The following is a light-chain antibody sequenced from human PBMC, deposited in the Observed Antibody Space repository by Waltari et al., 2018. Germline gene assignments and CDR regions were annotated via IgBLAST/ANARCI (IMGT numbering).Light chain of an antibody. CDR2: DVA. CDR3: ASYTSTNTVI. J-gene: IGLJ2*01. CDR1: SSDIGGSHY. Sequence: QSALNQPASVSASPGQSITIPCTGTSSDIGGSHYVSWYQQHPGKVPKLMIYDVARWPSGVSNRFSGSKSGNTASLTISGLQAEDEADYYCASYTSTNTVIFGGGTKVTVL. V-gene: IGLV2-14*03.